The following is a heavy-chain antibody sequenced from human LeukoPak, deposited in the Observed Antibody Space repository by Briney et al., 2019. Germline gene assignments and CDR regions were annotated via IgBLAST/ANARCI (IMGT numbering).Heavy chain of an antibody. CDR1: GYTFTGYY. CDR2: INPNSGGT. Sequence: GASVKVSCKASGYTFTGYYMHWVRQAPGQGLEWMGRINPNSGGTNYAQKFQGRVTMTRDTSISTAYKELSRLRSDDTAVYYCARDSRITIFVNWFDPWGQGTLVTVSS. D-gene: IGHD3-9*01. CDR3: ARDSRITIFVNWFDP. J-gene: IGHJ5*02. V-gene: IGHV1-2*06.